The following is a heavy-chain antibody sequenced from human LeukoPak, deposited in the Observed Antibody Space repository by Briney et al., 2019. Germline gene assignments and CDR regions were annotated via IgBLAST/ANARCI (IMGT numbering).Heavy chain of an antibody. V-gene: IGHV3-74*01. D-gene: IGHD3-22*01. Sequence: GGSLRLSCAASGFTFSSYWMHWVRQAPGKGLVWGSRIYNDGSSTTYADSVKGRFTISRDNAKNSLYLQMNSLRAEDTAVYYCARLLRYDSSGYYYGTSYDYGMDVWGQGTTVTVSS. J-gene: IGHJ6*02. CDR3: ARLLRYDSSGYYYGTSYDYGMDV. CDR2: IYNDGSST. CDR1: GFTFSSYW.